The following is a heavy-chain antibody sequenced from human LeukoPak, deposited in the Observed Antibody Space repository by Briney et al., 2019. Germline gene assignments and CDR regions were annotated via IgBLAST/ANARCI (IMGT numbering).Heavy chain of an antibody. V-gene: IGHV4-59*08. J-gene: IGHJ4*02. D-gene: IGHD6-19*01. CDR2: IYYSGTT. CDR3: ARHSYSSAWYVDY. Sequence: PSETLSLTCTVSGGSISYYYWGWIRQPPGKGLEWIGYIYYSGTTNYSPSLKSRVTISVDTSKDQFSLKVTSVTAADTAVYYCARHSYSSAWYVDYWGQGTLVTVSS. CDR1: GGSISYYY.